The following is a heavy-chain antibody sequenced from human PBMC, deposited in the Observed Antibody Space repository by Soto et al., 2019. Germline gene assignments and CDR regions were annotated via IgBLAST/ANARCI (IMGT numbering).Heavy chain of an antibody. Sequence: GESLKISCNGSEYSITSYWISWVRQMPGKGLEWMGRIDPSDSYTNYSPSFQGHVTISADKSISTAYLQWSSLKASDTAMYYCARPYYCSSTSCDDAFDIWGQGTMVTVSS. CDR2: IDPSDSYT. CDR3: ARPYYCSSTSCDDAFDI. J-gene: IGHJ3*02. V-gene: IGHV5-10-1*01. D-gene: IGHD2-2*01. CDR1: EYSITSYW.